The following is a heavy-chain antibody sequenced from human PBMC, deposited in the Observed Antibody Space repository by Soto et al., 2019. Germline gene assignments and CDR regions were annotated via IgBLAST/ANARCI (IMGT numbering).Heavy chain of an antibody. D-gene: IGHD6-6*01. J-gene: IGHJ4*02. V-gene: IGHV3-30*18. CDR3: VNALAARDFRIPQNDY. CDR1: GFIFNSYG. Sequence: GGSLRLSCAASGFIFNSYGMHWVRQAPGKGLEWVAVISNDGSNKYYADSMKGRFTISRDNSKNTLYLQMNSLRAEDAAVYYCVNALAARDFRIPQNDYWGQGTLVTVSS. CDR2: ISNDGSNK.